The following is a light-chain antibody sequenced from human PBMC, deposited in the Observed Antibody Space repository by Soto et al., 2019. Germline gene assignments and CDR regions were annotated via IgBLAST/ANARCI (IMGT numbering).Light chain of an antibody. CDR1: SSDVGGYNY. J-gene: IGLJ1*01. V-gene: IGLV2-14*01. CDR2: DVS. Sequence: QSVLTQPASVSGSPGQSITISCTGNSSDVGGYNYVSWYQQHPGKAPKLMIYDVSNRPSGVSNRFSGSKSGNTASLTISGLQAEDEADYYCRSYTSSSTLIFGTGNKVTVL. CDR3: RSYTSSSTLI.